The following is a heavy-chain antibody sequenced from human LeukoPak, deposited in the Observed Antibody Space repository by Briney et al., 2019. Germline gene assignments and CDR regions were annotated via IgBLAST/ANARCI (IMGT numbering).Heavy chain of an antibody. CDR1: GFTFSNYA. J-gene: IGHJ4*02. D-gene: IGHD4-17*01. CDR3: ARSRTTERPGYFDY. CDR2: ISSSSSYI. Sequence: AGGSLRLSCAASGFTFSNYAMSWVRQAPGKGLEWVSSISSSSSYIYYADSVKGRFTISRDNAKNSLYLQMNSLRAEDTAVYYCARSRTTERPGYFDYWGQGTLVTVSS. V-gene: IGHV3-21*01.